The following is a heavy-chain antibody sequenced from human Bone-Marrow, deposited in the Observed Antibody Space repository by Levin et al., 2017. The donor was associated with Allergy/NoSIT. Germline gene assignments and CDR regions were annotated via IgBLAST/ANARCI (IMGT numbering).Heavy chain of an antibody. CDR3: ARDRGVPWWPFDYYYYGMDV. CDR2: ISSSSSYI. V-gene: IGHV3-21*01. D-gene: IGHD3-10*01. CDR1: GFTFSSYS. J-gene: IGHJ6*02. Sequence: GESLKISCAASGFTFSSYSMNWVRQAPGKGLEWVSSISSSSSYIYYADSVKGRFTISRDNAKNSLYLQMNSLRAEDTAVYYCARDRGVPWWPFDYYYYGMDVWGQGTTVTVSS.